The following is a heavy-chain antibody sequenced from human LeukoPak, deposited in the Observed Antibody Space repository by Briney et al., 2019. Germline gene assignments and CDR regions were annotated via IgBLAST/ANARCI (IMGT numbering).Heavy chain of an antibody. V-gene: IGHV1-8*01. CDR3: ARVRITIFGVVIYGMDV. D-gene: IGHD3-3*01. J-gene: IGHJ6*02. CDR2: MNPNSGNT. Sequence: ASVKVSCKASGYTFTSYDINWVRQATGQGLEWMGWMNPNSGNTGYAQKFQGRVTMTRNTSISTAYMELSSLRSEDTAVYYCARVRITIFGVVIYGMDVWGQGTLVTVSS. CDR1: GYTFTSYD.